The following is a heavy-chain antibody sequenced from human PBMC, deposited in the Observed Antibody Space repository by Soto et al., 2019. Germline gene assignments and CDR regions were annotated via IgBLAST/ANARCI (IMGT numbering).Heavy chain of an antibody. CDR1: GFALSSYW. V-gene: IGHV3-74*01. CDR2: INNDGRTT. Sequence: EVQLVESGGGLIQPGGSLRLSCAASGFALSSYWMNWVRQSPGKGLVWVSHINNDGRTTNYANSVKGRFTISRDIDKNWLFLQLNSLRAEDTGIYYCSRGGSSGLAYWGQGTLVTVSS. J-gene: IGHJ4*02. D-gene: IGHD2-15*01. CDR3: SRGGSSGLAY.